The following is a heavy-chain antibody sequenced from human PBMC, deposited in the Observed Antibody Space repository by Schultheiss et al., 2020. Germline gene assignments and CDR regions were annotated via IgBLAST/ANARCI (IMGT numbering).Heavy chain of an antibody. CDR1: GFTFGDYA. V-gene: IGHV3-49*03. CDR2: IRSKAYGGTT. CDR3: TRVSGGYCSGGSCYHNAPDDAFDI. Sequence: GESLKISCTASGFTFGDYAMSWFRQAPGKGLEWVGFIRSKAYGGTTEYAASVKGRFTISRDDSKSIAYLQMNSLKTEDTAVYYCTRVSGGYCSGGSCYHNAPDDAFDIWGQGTMVTVSS. J-gene: IGHJ3*02. D-gene: IGHD2-15*01.